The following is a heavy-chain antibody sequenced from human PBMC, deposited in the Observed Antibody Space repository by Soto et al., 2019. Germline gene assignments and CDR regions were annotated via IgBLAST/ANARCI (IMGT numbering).Heavy chain of an antibody. J-gene: IGHJ6*02. CDR2: ITASGGST. CDR1: AFTFSSSA. CDR3: AQAQDVDTAMVSYYYYGMNV. D-gene: IGHD5-18*01. V-gene: IGHV3-23*01. Sequence: GGSLRLSCAASAFTFSSSAVSWVRQAPGKGLHWVSSITASGGSTDYADSVKGRFTISRDNSKNTLYLQMSSLSAEDTAVYYCAQAQDVDTAMVSYYYYGMNVWGQGTTVTVSS.